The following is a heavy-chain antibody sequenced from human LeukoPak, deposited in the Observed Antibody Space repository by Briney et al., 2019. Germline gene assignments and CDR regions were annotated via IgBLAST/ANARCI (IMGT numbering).Heavy chain of an antibody. CDR1: GFTFNSKS. Sequence: GGSLRLSCAASGFTFNSKSMTWVRQAPGKGLEWVANIQQDGSEKYYVDSVKGRFTISTDSAKNSLFLQMHSLRAEDTAVYYCATGKRFYYYAMDVWGQGTTVTVSS. J-gene: IGHJ6*01. CDR2: IQQDGSEK. CDR3: ATGKRFYYYAMDV. V-gene: IGHV3-7*01.